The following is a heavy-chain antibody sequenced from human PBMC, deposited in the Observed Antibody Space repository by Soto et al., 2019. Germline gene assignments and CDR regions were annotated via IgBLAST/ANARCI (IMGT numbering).Heavy chain of an antibody. CDR3: ARGHSRTRGPEYYFDY. V-gene: IGHV1-69*13. CDR1: GGTFSSYA. J-gene: IGHJ4*02. Sequence: ASVKVSCKASGGTFSSYAISWVRQAPGQGPEWMGGIIPIFGTANYAQKFQGRVTITADESTSTAYMELSSLRSEDTAVYYCARGHSRTRGPEYYFDYWGQGTLVTVSS. CDR2: IIPIFGTA. D-gene: IGHD1-1*01.